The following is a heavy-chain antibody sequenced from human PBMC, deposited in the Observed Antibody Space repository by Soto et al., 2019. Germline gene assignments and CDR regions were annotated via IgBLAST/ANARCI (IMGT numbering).Heavy chain of an antibody. J-gene: IGHJ4*02. CDR2: IYSGGST. V-gene: IGHV3-53*01. D-gene: IGHD3-22*01. CDR1: GFTVSHNY. CDR3: AREQGTYDSTGYYIRYDY. Sequence: GGSLRLSCAASGFTVSHNYMRWVRQAPGKGLEWVSVIYSGGSTYYADSVKGRFTLSRDNSKNILYLQMNSLRADDTAVYYCAREQGTYDSTGYYIRYDYWGQGTLVTVSS.